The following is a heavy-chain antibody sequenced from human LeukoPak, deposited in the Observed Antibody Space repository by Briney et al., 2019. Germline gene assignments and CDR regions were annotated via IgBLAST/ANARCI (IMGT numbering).Heavy chain of an antibody. D-gene: IGHD5-12*01. Sequence: SVKVSCKASGGTFSSYAISWVRQAPGQGLEWMGRIIPVLGIANYAQQFQGRVTITADKSTSTAYMELSSLRSEDTAVYYCAREVPSSRRDGYTLDYWGQGTLVTVSS. CDR1: GGTFSSYA. CDR2: IIPVLGIA. V-gene: IGHV1-69*04. J-gene: IGHJ4*02. CDR3: AREVPSSRRDGYTLDY.